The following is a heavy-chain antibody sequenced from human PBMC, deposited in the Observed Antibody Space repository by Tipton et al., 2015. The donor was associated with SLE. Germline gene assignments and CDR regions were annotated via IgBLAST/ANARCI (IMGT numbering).Heavy chain of an antibody. CDR3: ARDSAAGYYYNGMDV. J-gene: IGHJ6*02. CDR2: IYASGST. D-gene: IGHD6-13*01. CDR1: GGSISSSSYY. V-gene: IGHV4-61*02. Sequence: GLVKPSETLSLTCTVSGGSISSSSYYWSWIRQPAGRGLEWIGRIYASGSTNYYPSLKSRVTISLDTSKNQFSLKLSSVTAADTAVYYCARDSAAGYYYNGMDVWGQGTTVTVSS.